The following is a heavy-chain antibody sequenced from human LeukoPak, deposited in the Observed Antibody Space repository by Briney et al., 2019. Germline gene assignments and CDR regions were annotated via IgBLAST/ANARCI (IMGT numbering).Heavy chain of an antibody. V-gene: IGHV1-69*13. CDR2: IIPIFGTA. Sequence: SVKVSCKASGYTFISYAISWVRQAPGQGLEWMGGIIPIFGTANYAQKFQGRVTITADESTSTAYMELSSLRSEDTAVYYCARDRIVGATTAFDIWGQGTMVTVSS. CDR1: GYTFISYA. D-gene: IGHD1-26*01. J-gene: IGHJ3*02. CDR3: ARDRIVGATTAFDI.